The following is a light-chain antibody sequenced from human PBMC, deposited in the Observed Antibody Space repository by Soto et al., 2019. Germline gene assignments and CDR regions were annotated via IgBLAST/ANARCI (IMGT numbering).Light chain of an antibody. Sequence: ALTQPASVSGSPGQSITISCTGTSSDVGGYNYVSWYQQHPGKAPKLMIYDVSNRPSGVSNRFSGSKSGNTASLTISGLQAEDEANYYCSSYTSSSTVIFGGGTKLTVL. CDR1: SSDVGGYNY. J-gene: IGLJ2*01. CDR2: DVS. CDR3: SSYTSSSTVI. V-gene: IGLV2-14*01.